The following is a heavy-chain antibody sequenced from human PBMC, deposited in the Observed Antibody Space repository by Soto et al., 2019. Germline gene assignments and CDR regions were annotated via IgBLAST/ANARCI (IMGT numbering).Heavy chain of an antibody. CDR2: IHYSGNP. Sequence: QVQLQESGPGLVKPSETLSLTCTVSSGSISGYYWGWIRQPPGEGLEWIGYIHYSGNPHYNPSLKSRDAISVDTSRSQFSLRLSSVTAADTAVYYCARGYLGNDWYYYFDNWGQGALVTVSS. CDR3: ARGYLGNDWYYYFDN. CDR1: SGSISGYY. V-gene: IGHV4-59*01. D-gene: IGHD2-21*01. J-gene: IGHJ4*02.